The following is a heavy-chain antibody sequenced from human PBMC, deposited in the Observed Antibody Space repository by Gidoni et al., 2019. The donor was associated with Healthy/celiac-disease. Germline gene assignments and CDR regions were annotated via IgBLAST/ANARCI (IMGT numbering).Heavy chain of an antibody. D-gene: IGHD5-12*01. V-gene: IGHV3-21*01. J-gene: IGHJ4*02. CDR3: ARPRGRDGYNCFHY. CDR1: GFTLSSYS. Sequence: EVQLVESGGGLVKPGGSLRLSCAASGFTLSSYSMNWVRQAPGKGLDWVSSISSSSSYIYYAASVKGRFTISRDNAKNSLYLQMNSLRAEDTAVYYCARPRGRDGYNCFHYWGQGTLVTVSS. CDR2: ISSSSSYI.